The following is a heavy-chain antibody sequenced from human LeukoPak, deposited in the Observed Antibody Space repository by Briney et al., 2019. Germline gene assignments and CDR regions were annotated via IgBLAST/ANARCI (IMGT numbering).Heavy chain of an antibody. J-gene: IGHJ3*02. Sequence: ASVKVSCKASGYTFTSYDINWVRQATGQGLEWMGWMNPNSGNTGYAQKFQGRVTMTRNTSISTAYMELSSLRSEDTAVYYCARDSSWAEGAFDIWGQGTMVTVSS. CDR2: MNPNSGNT. V-gene: IGHV1-8*01. CDR1: GYTFTSYD. CDR3: ARDSSWAEGAFDI. D-gene: IGHD6-13*01.